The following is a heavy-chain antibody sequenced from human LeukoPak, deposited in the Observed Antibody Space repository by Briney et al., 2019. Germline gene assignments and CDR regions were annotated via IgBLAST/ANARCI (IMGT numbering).Heavy chain of an antibody. CDR3: ARGPQYSSGWYALSYYYYYGMDV. CDR2: MNPNSGNT. J-gene: IGHJ6*02. CDR1: GYTFTSYD. V-gene: IGHV1-8*01. D-gene: IGHD6-19*01. Sequence: ASVKVSCKASGYTFTSYDINWVRQATGLGLEWMGWMNPNSGNTGYAQKFQGRVTMTRNTSISTAYMELSSLRSEDTAVYYCARGPQYSSGWYALSYYYYYGMDVWGQGTTVTVSS.